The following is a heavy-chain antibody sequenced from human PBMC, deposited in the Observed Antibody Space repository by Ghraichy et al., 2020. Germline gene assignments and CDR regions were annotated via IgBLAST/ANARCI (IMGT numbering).Heavy chain of an antibody. J-gene: IGHJ4*02. Sequence: SETLSLTCTVSGGSISSGGYYWSWIRQHPGKGLEWIGYIYYSGSTYYNPSLKSRVTISVDTSKNQFSLKLSSVTAADTAVYYCARAPLLSGSSLIYFDYWGQGTLVTVSS. CDR1: GGSISSGGYY. CDR3: ARAPLLSGSSLIYFDY. D-gene: IGHD1-26*01. CDR2: IYYSGST. V-gene: IGHV4-31*03.